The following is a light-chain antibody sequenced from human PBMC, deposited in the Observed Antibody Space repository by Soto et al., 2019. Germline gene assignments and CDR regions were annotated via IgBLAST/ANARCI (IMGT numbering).Light chain of an antibody. V-gene: IGLV1-44*01. CDR2: SND. CDR1: SSNIGATA. Sequence: QSVLTQPPSASGTPGQRVTISCSGSSSNIGATAVNWYQQFPRTAPKVLIYSNDQRPSGVPGRFSGSKSGTSASLAISGLQSEDEADYYCCSYAGSDTMIFGGGTQLTVL. J-gene: IGLJ2*01. CDR3: CSYAGSDTMI.